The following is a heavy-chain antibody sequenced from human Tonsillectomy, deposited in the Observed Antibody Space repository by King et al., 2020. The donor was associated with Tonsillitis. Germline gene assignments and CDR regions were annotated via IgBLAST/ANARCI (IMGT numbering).Heavy chain of an antibody. Sequence: VQLVESGGGLVQPGGSLRLSCVASGFTFSSYSMNWVRQAPGKGLEWVSYISGSSSTIYYADSVKGRFTISRDNAKNSLYLQMNSLRDEDTDVYYCAGXLXXXXGXXANYXXYGMXVWGXXTTVTVSX. J-gene: IGHJ6*04. V-gene: IGHV3-48*02. CDR1: GFTFSSYS. CDR2: ISGSSSTI. CDR3: AGXLXXXXGXXANYXXYGMXV.